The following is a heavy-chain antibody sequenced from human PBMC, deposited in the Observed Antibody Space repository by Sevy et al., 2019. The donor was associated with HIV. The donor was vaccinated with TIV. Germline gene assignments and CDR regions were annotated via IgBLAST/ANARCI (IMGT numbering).Heavy chain of an antibody. CDR3: TRGKAAQSIFDY. V-gene: IGHV3-49*04. D-gene: IGHD3-16*01. CDR1: GFTFGDYC. Sequence: GGSLRLSCTASGFTFGDYCMSWVRQAPGKGLEWVAFLKSDVYGGTVDHAASVRGRFVISRDDSKTIAYLQMNDLKTGEPGVYYCTRGKAAQSIFDYWGQGALVTVSS. J-gene: IGHJ4*02. CDR2: LKSDVYGGTV.